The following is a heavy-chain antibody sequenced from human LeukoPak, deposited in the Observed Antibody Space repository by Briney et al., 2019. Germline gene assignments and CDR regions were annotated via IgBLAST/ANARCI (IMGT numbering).Heavy chain of an antibody. CDR1: GYTFTSYY. CDR2: INPNSGGT. CDR3: ARPNFHNEIFDY. J-gene: IGHJ4*02. Sequence: ASVKVSCKASGYTFTSYYMHWVRQAPGQGLEWMGWINPNSGGTNYAQKFQGRVTMTRDTSISTAYMELSRLRSDDTAVYYCARPNFHNEIFDYWGQGTLVTVSS. D-gene: IGHD2-8*01. V-gene: IGHV1-2*02.